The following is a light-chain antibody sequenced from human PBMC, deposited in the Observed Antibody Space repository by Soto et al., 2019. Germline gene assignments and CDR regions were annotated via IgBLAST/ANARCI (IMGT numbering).Light chain of an antibody. Sequence: DIQMTQSPSSLSASVGDRVTITCRASQSISSYINWYQQKPGKAPKLLIYAASSLQSGVPSRFSGSGSGTDFTLTISSLQPEDFATYYCQQSYSTPVTFGPGTKVDIK. CDR2: AAS. V-gene: IGKV1-39*01. CDR1: QSISSY. J-gene: IGKJ3*01. CDR3: QQSYSTPVT.